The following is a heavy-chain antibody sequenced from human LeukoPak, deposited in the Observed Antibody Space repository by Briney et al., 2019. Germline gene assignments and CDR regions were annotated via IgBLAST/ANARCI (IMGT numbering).Heavy chain of an antibody. CDR1: GFTFSSYA. CDR2: ISGSGGST. Sequence: GGSLRLSCAASGFTFSSYAMSWVRQAPGKGLEWVSAISGSGGSTYCADSVKGRFTISRDNSKNTLYLQMNSLRAEDTAVYYCAKLVYGYGECFDYWGQGTLVTVSS. D-gene: IGHD2-8*01. CDR3: AKLVYGYGECFDY. J-gene: IGHJ4*02. V-gene: IGHV3-23*01.